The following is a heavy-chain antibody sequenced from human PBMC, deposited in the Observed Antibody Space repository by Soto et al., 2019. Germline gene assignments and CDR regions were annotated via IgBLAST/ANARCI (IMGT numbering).Heavy chain of an antibody. Sequence: PGGSLRLSWAASGFTFSSYGMHWVRQAPGKGLEWVAVIWYDGSNKYYADSVKGRFTISRDNSKNTLYLQMNSLRAEDTAVYYCAREDSGYSYGKVYYYYGMDVWGQGTTVTVSS. V-gene: IGHV3-33*01. CDR1: GFTFSSYG. D-gene: IGHD5-18*01. J-gene: IGHJ6*02. CDR3: AREDSGYSYGKVYYYYGMDV. CDR2: IWYDGSNK.